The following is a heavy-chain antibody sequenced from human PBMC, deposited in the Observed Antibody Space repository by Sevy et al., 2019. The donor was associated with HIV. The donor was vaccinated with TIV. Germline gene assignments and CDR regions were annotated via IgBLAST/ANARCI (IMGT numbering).Heavy chain of an antibody. CDR2: ISSSGKII. J-gene: IGHJ6*02. CDR1: GFTFSDHA. D-gene: IGHD3-3*01. Sequence: GESLKISCAASGFTFSDHAMIWVRQAPGKGLEWVSTISSSGKIITYADAVKGRFTISRDQSKNTLYLQMNSLRAEDTAMYYCAKRGNYDFWSGNYYYAMDVWGQGTTVTVSS. CDR3: AKRGNYDFWSGNYYYAMDV. V-gene: IGHV3-23*01.